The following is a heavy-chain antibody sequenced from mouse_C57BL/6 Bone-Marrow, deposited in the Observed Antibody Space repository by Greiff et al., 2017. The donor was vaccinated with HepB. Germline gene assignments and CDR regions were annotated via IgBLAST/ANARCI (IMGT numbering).Heavy chain of an antibody. CDR3: ASYGPYYYAMDY. Sequence: VQLQQSGGGLVKPGGSLKLSCAASGFTFSDYGMHWVRQAPEKGLEWVAYISSGSSTIYYADTVKGRFTISRDNAKNTLFLQMTSLRSEDTAMYYCASYGPYYYAMDYWGQGTSVTVSS. CDR1: GFTFSDYG. D-gene: IGHD1-1*01. CDR2: ISSGSSTI. V-gene: IGHV5-17*01. J-gene: IGHJ4*01.